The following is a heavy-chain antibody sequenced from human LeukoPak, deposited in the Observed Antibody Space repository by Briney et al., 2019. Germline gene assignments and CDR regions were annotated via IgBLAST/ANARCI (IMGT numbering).Heavy chain of an antibody. CDR3: ARDLGIRTPSLGY. Sequence: GGSLRLSCAASGLIFSSYEVSWVRQAPGTGLEWVSYISESGSTIYYADSVKGRFTISRDNTKNSLSLQMTSLRAEDTAVYYCARDLGIRTPSLGYWGQGTLVTVSS. V-gene: IGHV3-48*03. CDR1: GLIFSSYE. D-gene: IGHD3-16*01. CDR2: ISESGSTI. J-gene: IGHJ4*02.